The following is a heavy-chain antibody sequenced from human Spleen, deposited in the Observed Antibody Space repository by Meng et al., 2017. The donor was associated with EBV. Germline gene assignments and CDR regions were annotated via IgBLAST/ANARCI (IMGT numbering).Heavy chain of an antibody. J-gene: IGHJ4*02. D-gene: IGHD2-15*01. CDR3: VRVGCSAGSCYSLDY. CDR1: GYTLTSYH. Sequence: QVQLVQSGSELKKPGASVKLSCKASGYTLTSYHMNWVRQAPGQGLEWMGWINTNTGNPAYVQGFTGRFVFSLDTSVSTAYLQISSLKAEDTAVYYCVRVGCSAGSCYSLDYWGQGTLVTVSS. V-gene: IGHV7-4-1*02. CDR2: INTNTGNP.